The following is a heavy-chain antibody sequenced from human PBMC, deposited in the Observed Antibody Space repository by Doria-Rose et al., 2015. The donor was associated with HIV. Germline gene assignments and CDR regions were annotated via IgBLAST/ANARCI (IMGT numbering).Heavy chain of an antibody. CDR2: ISSTSAYI. Sequence: VQLQESGGGLVRSGGSLRLSCATSGFTFSSHRINWVRQAPGKGLEWVSSISSTSAYINYADSVSGRFTISRDNARNSLYLQMDSLRAEDTAIYYCATGVTLDYWGQGTLVTVSS. J-gene: IGHJ4*02. CDR1: GFTFSSHR. CDR3: ATGVTLDY. V-gene: IGHV3-21*01. D-gene: IGHD3-10*01.